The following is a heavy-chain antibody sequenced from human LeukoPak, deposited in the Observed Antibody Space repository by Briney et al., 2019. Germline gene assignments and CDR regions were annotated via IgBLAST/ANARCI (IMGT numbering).Heavy chain of an antibody. CDR3: AKDPRQYCSSTTCYFNWFDP. CDR1: EFTFSIYG. Sequence: GRSLRLSCAASEFTFSIYGMHWVRQAPGKGLEWVAVISYDGSNEYYADSVKGRFTISRDNSKNTLHLQMNSLRAEDTAVYYCAKDPRQYCSSTTCYFNWFDPWGQGTLVTVSS. CDR2: ISYDGSNE. J-gene: IGHJ5*02. D-gene: IGHD2-2*01. V-gene: IGHV3-30*18.